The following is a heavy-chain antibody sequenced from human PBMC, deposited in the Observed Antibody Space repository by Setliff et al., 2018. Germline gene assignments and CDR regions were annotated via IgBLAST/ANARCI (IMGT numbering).Heavy chain of an antibody. CDR3: ARDQGYCGSASCYAQLWFDP. J-gene: IGHJ5*02. D-gene: IGHD2-2*01. CDR1: GGSISSGNYY. Sequence: SETLSLTCTVSGGSISSGNYYWSWIRQPAGKGLEWIGHIQTSGTTNYNPSLKSRVTISVDTSKSQFSLKLSAVTAADTAVYYCARDQGYCGSASCYAQLWFDPWGQGTLVTVSS. V-gene: IGHV4-61*09. CDR2: IQTSGTT.